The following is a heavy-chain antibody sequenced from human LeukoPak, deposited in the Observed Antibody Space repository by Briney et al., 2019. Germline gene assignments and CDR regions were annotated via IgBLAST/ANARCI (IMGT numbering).Heavy chain of an antibody. CDR2: IYYTGST. CDR3: VRVSCSGGTCLSPD. Sequence: SETLSLTCTVSGGSISSYYWSWIRQPPRKGLEWIRYIYYTGSTNYNPSLKSRVTISVDTSKNQFSLKLSSVTAADTAVYYCVRVSCSGGTCLSPDWGQGTLVTVSS. V-gene: IGHV4-59*01. D-gene: IGHD2-15*01. J-gene: IGHJ1*01. CDR1: GGSISSYY.